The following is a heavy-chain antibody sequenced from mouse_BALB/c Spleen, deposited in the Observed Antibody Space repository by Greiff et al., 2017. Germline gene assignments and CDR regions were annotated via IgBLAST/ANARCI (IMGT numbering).Heavy chain of an antibody. D-gene: IGHD2-1*01. CDR3: ARQRVVGGNYGY. CDR1: GFTFSSYA. CDR2: ISSGGSYT. Sequence: VQLKESGGGLVKPGGSLKLSCAASGFTFSSYAMSWVRQTPEKRLEWVATISSGGSYTYYPDSVKGRFTISRDNAKNTLYLQMSSLKSEDTAMYYCARQRVVGGNYGYWGQGTTLTVSS. V-gene: IGHV5-9-3*01. J-gene: IGHJ2*01.